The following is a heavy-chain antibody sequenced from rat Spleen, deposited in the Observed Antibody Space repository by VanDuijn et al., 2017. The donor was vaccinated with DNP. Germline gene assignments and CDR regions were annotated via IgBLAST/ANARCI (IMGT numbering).Heavy chain of an antibody. D-gene: IGHD4-3*01. J-gene: IGHJ2*01. CDR2: IGYKGSGV. Sequence: EVQLVESGGGLVQPGRSLKLSCAASGFTFSDYYMAWVRQAPKKGLEWVASIGYKGSGVYYGGSVKGRVTVSRNDTKNTLYLQMNSLRSEDTATYYCAKNSGYYFDYWGQGVMVTVSS. CDR3: AKNSGYYFDY. V-gene: IGHV5-22*01. CDR1: GFTFSDYY.